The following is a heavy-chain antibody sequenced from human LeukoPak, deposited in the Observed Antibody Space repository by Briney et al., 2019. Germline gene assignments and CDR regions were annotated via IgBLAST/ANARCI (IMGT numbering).Heavy chain of an antibody. CDR3: AKDRHYYDSSGYYYWNFDL. CDR2: ISDSGGST. Sequence: GGSLRLSCAASGFTFSSYAMSWVRQAPGKGLEWVSAISDSGGSTYYADSVKGRFTIYRDNSKNTLYLQMNSLRAEDTAVYYCAKDRHYYDSSGYYYWNFDLWGRGTLVTDSS. J-gene: IGHJ2*01. D-gene: IGHD3-22*01. CDR1: GFTFSSYA. V-gene: IGHV3-23*01.